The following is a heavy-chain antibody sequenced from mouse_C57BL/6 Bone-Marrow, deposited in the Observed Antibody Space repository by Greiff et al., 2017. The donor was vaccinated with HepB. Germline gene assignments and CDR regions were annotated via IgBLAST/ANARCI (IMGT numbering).Heavy chain of an antibody. D-gene: IGHD2-4*01. CDR1: GYTFTSYW. Sequence: QVHVKQPGAELVKPGASVKMSCKASGYTFTSYWITWVKQRPGQGLEWIGDIYPGSGSTNYNEKFKSKATLTVDTSSSTAYMQLSSLTSEDSAVYYCATDYDYDHYWGQGTTLTVSS. CDR3: ATDYDYDHY. J-gene: IGHJ2*01. CDR2: IYPGSGST. V-gene: IGHV1-55*01.